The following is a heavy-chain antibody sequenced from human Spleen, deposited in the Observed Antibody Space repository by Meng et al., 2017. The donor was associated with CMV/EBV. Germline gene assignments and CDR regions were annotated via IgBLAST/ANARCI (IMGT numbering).Heavy chain of an antibody. CDR2: IYYGGST. Sequence: SETLSLTCSVSGGSISSGSYYWGWIRQPPGKGLEWIGTIYYGGSTYYNPSLESRVTISVDTSKNQFSLKLSSVTAADTAVYYCARAGYYYYGMDVWGQGTTVTVSS. J-gene: IGHJ6*02. D-gene: IGHD3-10*01. CDR3: ARAGYYYYGMDV. V-gene: IGHV4-39*01. CDR1: GGSISSGSYY.